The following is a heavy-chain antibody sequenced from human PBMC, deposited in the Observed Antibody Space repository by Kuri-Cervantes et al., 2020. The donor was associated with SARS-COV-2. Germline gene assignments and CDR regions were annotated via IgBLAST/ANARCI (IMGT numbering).Heavy chain of an antibody. Sequence: GESLKISCTASGFTFSSYSMNWVRQAPGKGLEWVSYISSSSSTIYYADSVKGRFTISRDNAKNTLYLQMNSLRAEDTAVYYCAREGPYDYSNYDYWGQGTLVTVSS. CDR1: GFTFSSYS. V-gene: IGHV3-48*01. D-gene: IGHD4-11*01. CDR2: ISSSSSTI. J-gene: IGHJ4*02. CDR3: AREGPYDYSNYDY.